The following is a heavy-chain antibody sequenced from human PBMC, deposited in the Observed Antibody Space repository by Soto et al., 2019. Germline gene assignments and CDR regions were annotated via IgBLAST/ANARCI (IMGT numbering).Heavy chain of an antibody. D-gene: IGHD2-8*02. J-gene: IGHJ4*02. CDR1: GGSLTSYY. Sequence: ASETLSLTCTVSGGSLTSYYWSWIRQPPGTGLEWIGFIYYTGITSYNPSLKSRVTISVDTSKNQFSLKLTSVTAADTAVYYCARDKITGLFDYWGQGTLVTVS. V-gene: IGHV4-59*12. CDR2: IYYTGIT. CDR3: ARDKITGLFDY.